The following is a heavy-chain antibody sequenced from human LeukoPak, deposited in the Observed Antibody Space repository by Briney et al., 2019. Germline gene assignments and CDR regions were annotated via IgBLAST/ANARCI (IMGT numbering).Heavy chain of an antibody. Sequence: PGGSLRLSCAASGFTFSSYGMHWVRQAPGKGLEWVAVISYDGSNKYYADSVKGRFTISRDNSKNTLYLQMNSLRAEDTAVYYCAKDNEVGGRGYFDYWGQGTLVTVSS. CDR2: ISYDGSNK. CDR1: GFTFSSYG. D-gene: IGHD1-26*01. CDR3: AKDNEVGGRGYFDY. V-gene: IGHV3-30*18. J-gene: IGHJ4*02.